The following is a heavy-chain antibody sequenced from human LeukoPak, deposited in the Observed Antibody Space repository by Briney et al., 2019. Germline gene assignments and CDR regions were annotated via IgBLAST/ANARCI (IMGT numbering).Heavy chain of an antibody. CDR2: INHSGST. J-gene: IGHJ3*01. D-gene: IGHD5-12*01. CDR3: ARVRRGIVAFDF. V-gene: IGHV4-34*01. Sequence: SETLSLTCAVYGGSFSGYYWSWIRQPPGKGLEWIGEINHSGSTNYNPSLKSRVTISVDTSKNQFSLKLSSVTAADTAVYYCARVRRGIVAFDFWGQGTLVTVSS. CDR1: GGSFSGYY.